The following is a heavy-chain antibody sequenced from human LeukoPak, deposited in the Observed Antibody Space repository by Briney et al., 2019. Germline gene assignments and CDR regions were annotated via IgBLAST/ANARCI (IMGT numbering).Heavy chain of an antibody. V-gene: IGHV3-48*01. CDR3: STAKFDY. CDR2: ISISGSTI. J-gene: IGHJ4*02. CDR1: GSTPSSYS. Sequence: GGSLRLSCAATGSTPSSYSMNWVRQAPGKGLEWVSHISISGSTIHYADSVRGRFTISRDSAKNSLYLQMNSLRADDTAVYYCSTAKFDYWGQGTLLTVSS.